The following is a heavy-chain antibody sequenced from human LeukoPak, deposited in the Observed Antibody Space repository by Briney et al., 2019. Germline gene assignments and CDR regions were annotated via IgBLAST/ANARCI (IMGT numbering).Heavy chain of an antibody. J-gene: IGHJ6*03. CDR3: ARGTVTPGFGEYYMDV. V-gene: IGHV3-7*04. CDR1: GFTFSSYW. CDR2: IKQDGSEM. Sequence: GGSLRLSCAASGFTFSSYWMSWVRQAPGKGLEWVANIKQDGSEMYYVDSVEGRFTISRDNAKNSLYLQMNSLRVEDTAVYYCARGTVTPGFGEYYMDVWGKGTTVTVSS. D-gene: IGHD3-10*01.